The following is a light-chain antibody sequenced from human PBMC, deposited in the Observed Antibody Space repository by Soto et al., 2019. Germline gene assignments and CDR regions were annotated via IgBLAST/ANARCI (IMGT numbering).Light chain of an antibody. CDR2: KAS. Sequence: DIQMTQTPSTLSASVGDRVTITCRASQSIATWLAWYQQKPGKAPKLLIYKASNLQSGVPSRFSGSGSGTEFTLTISSLQPDDFATYYCQQYRTFTTFGQGTKV. J-gene: IGKJ1*01. CDR1: QSIATW. V-gene: IGKV1-5*03. CDR3: QQYRTFTT.